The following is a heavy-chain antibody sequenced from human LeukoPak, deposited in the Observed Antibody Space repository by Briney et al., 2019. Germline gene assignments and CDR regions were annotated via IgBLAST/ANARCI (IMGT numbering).Heavy chain of an antibody. J-gene: IGHJ5*02. Sequence: QPGGSLRLSCAAPGFTFSSYGMHWVRQAPGKGLEWVAFIRYDGSNKYYADSVKGRFTISRDNSKNTLYLQMNSLRAEDTAVYYCAKLTLNTNCTNGVCWNWFDPWGQGTLVTVSS. CDR1: GFTFSSYG. CDR2: IRYDGSNK. D-gene: IGHD2-8*01. V-gene: IGHV3-30*02. CDR3: AKLTLNTNCTNGVCWNWFDP.